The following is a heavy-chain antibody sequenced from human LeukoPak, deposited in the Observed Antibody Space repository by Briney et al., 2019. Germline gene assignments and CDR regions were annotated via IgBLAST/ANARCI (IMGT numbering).Heavy chain of an antibody. Sequence: GGSLRLSCAASGFTFSSYTINWVRQAPGKGLEWVSTIDGSGGSTYYADSVKGRFTISRDNSKNTLYLQMNSLRAEDTAVYYCAKMYSSSWYYFDYWGQGTLVTVSS. CDR1: GFTFSSYT. D-gene: IGHD6-13*01. V-gene: IGHV3-23*01. CDR3: AKMYSSSWYYFDY. J-gene: IGHJ4*02. CDR2: IDGSGGST.